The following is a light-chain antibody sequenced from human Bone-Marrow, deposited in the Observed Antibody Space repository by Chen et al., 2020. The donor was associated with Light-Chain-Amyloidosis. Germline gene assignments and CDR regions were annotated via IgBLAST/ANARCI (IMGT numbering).Light chain of an antibody. Sequence: EIVLTQSPGTLSLSPGEGANLSCGASQTISSNYLTWYQQQFGQAPRLLIYGSSSRATGIADFTLTINRLEPEDFAMYYCQQYGTSPLTFGRGTKVEIK. CDR1: QTISSNY. J-gene: IGKJ4*01. CDR3: QQYGTSPLT. CDR2: GSS. V-gene: IGKV3-20*01.